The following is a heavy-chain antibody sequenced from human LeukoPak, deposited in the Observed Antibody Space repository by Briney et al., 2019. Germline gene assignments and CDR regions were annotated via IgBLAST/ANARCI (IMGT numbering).Heavy chain of an antibody. Sequence: GGSLRLSCTASGFTISGYSMSWGRQAPAKGLGRVAGVGKTGEYKYYADSVKRRFTISRDNSKDTVSLQMNSLRAEDSAIYYCVKDRPCDTCMPMEAWGQGTTV. V-gene: IGHV3-23*01. D-gene: IGHD2-8*01. CDR3: VKDRPCDTCMPMEA. CDR1: GFTISGYS. J-gene: IGHJ6*02. CDR2: VGKTGEYK.